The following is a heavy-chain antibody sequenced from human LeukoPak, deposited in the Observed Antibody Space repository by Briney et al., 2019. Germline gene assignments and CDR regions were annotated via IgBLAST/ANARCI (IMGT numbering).Heavy chain of an antibody. J-gene: IGHJ4*02. CDR3: ARDPKKDYYDSSGYYPSDY. Sequence: ASVKVSCKASGYTFTGYGISWVRQAPGQGLEWMGWISAYNGNTNYAQKLQGRVTMTTDTSTSTAYMELRSLRSDDTAVYYCARDPKKDYYDSSGYYPSDYWGQGTLVTVSS. V-gene: IGHV1-18*01. CDR2: ISAYNGNT. CDR1: GYTFTGYG. D-gene: IGHD3-22*01.